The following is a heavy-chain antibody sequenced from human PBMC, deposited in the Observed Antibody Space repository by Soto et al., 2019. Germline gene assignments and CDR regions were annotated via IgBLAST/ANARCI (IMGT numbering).Heavy chain of an antibody. CDR2: IHYSGST. Sequence: SETLSLTCTVSGGSISSYYWSWIRQPPGKGLDWIGYIHYSGSTNYNPSLKSRVTISLETSKSQFSLRLSSVTAADTAVYYCASLGKYYQLFDPWGPGTLVTVSS. D-gene: IGHD2-2*01. V-gene: IGHV4-59*08. J-gene: IGHJ5*02. CDR3: ASLGKYYQLFDP. CDR1: GGSISSYY.